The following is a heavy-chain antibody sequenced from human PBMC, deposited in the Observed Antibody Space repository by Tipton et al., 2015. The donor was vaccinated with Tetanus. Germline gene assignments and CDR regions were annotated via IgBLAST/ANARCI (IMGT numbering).Heavy chain of an antibody. CDR3: VRVWYSGSYRAEYFQH. CDR1: GFTFSGYW. CDR2: IKEDGSEK. J-gene: IGHJ1*01. V-gene: IGHV3-7*01. D-gene: IGHD1-26*01. Sequence: GSLRLSCAASGFTFSGYWMSWVRQAPGKGLEWVANIKEDGSEKNYVDAVKGRFTISRDNAKNSLYLQMSSLRAEDMAVYYCVRVWYSGSYRAEYFQHWGQGTLVTVSS.